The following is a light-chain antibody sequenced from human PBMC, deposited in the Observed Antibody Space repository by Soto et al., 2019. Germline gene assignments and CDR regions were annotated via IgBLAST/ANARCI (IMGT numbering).Light chain of an antibody. CDR1: SGHSSYA. CDR3: QTWGAGMRV. CDR2: LNSDGSH. V-gene: IGLV4-69*01. Sequence: QLVLTQSPSASASLGASVKLTCTLSSGHSSYAIAWHQQQPEKGPRYLMKLNSDGSHSTGDGIPDRLSGSSSGAERYLTISSRRSEDEADAYCQTWGAGMRVFGGGTELTVL. J-gene: IGLJ3*02.